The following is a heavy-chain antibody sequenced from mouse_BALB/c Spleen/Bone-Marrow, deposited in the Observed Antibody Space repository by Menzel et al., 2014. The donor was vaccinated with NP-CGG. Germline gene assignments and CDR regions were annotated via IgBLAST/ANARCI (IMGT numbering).Heavy chain of an antibody. CDR2: IYPSDSYT. V-gene: IGHV1-69*02. D-gene: IGHD2-10*02. Sequence: QVQLQQSGAELVRPGASMKLSCKASGYTFTSYWINWVKQRPGQGLEWIGNIYPSDSYTNYNQKFKDKATLTVDKSSSTAYMQLSSPTSEDSAVYYCTRKYGPLYYFDYWGQGTTLTVSS. CDR1: GYTFTSYW. J-gene: IGHJ2*01. CDR3: TRKYGPLYYFDY.